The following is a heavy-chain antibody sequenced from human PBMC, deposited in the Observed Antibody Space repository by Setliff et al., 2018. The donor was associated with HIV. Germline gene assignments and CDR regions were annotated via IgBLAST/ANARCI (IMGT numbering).Heavy chain of an antibody. CDR3: VRAAAGLDI. Sequence: GSLRLSCAASGLTLSNTWMSWVRQAPGKGLEWVGRTRNKANGYITEYGASVQGRFTISRDNSKDSLSLQMNNLKAEDTAVYYCVRAAAGLDIWSQGIRVTVSS. CDR1: GLTLSNTW. J-gene: IGHJ4*02. CDR2: TRNKANGYIT. V-gene: IGHV3-72*01.